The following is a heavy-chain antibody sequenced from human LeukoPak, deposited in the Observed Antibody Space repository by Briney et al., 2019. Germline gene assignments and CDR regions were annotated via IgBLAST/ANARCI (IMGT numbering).Heavy chain of an antibody. J-gene: IGHJ4*02. CDR1: GYTFSSYH. V-gene: IGHV1-46*01. Sequence: ASVKVSCKASGYTFSSYHLHWVRKAPGQGLEWMGIINPSAGSTNYAQKFQDRVTMTRDTSTSTVYMELSSLRSDDTAVYYCAREYSSGCMDYWGQGTLVTVS. CDR2: INPSAGST. D-gene: IGHD6-19*01. CDR3: AREYSSGCMDY.